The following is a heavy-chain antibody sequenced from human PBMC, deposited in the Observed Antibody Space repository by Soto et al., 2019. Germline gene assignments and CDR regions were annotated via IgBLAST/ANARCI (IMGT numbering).Heavy chain of an antibody. V-gene: IGHV4-30-4*01. Sequence: PSETLSLTCTVSGGSISSGDYYWSWIRQPPGKGLEWIGYIYYSGSTYYNPSLKSRVTISVDTSKNQFSLKLSSVTAADTAVYYCAREVGWFGESWYYYYGMDVWGQGTTVTVSS. CDR1: GGSISSGDYY. CDR3: AREVGWFGESWYYYYGMDV. J-gene: IGHJ6*02. D-gene: IGHD3-10*01. CDR2: IYYSGST.